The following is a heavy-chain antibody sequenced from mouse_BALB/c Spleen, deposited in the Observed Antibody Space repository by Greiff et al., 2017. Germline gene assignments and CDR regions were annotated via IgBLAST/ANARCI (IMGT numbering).Heavy chain of an antibody. Sequence: EVKLVESGGGLVKPGGSLKLSCAASGFAFSSYDMSWVRQTPEKRLEWVAYISSGGGSTYYPDTVKGRFTISRDNAKNTLYLQMSSLKSEDTAMYYCASRLGDEAGPWFAYWGQGTLVTVSA. J-gene: IGHJ3*01. CDR3: ASRLGDEAGPWFAY. CDR2: ISSGGGST. D-gene: IGHD4-1*01. V-gene: IGHV5-12-1*01. CDR1: GFAFSSYD.